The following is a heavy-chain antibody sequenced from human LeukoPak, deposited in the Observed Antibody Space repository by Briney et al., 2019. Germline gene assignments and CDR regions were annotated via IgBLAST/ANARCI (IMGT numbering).Heavy chain of an antibody. D-gene: IGHD6-19*01. CDR1: GYSFTSYW. CDR3: ARHPYGYSSGWSHPFDY. CDR2: IYPGDSDT. J-gene: IGHJ4*02. Sequence: GESLKISCKGSGYSFTSYWIGWVRQMPAQGLEWMGIIYPGDSDTRYSPSFQGQVTISADKSISTAYLQWSSLKASDTAMYYCARHPYGYSSGWSHPFDYWGQGTLVTVSS. V-gene: IGHV5-51*01.